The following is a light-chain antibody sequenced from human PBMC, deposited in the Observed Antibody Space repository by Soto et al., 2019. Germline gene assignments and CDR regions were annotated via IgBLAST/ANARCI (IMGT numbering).Light chain of an antibody. CDR2: GAS. CDR3: LQDYDYPRT. J-gene: IGKJ1*01. Sequence: IQMTQSPPCLSASVGDRFTSTCRASQGIRSDLGWYQQKQGKAPKXXIYGASTLQNGVPSRFSGSGSGTDFNLIISRLQTEDSATYYCLQDYDYPRTFGQGTKVDIK. V-gene: IGKV1-6*02. CDR1: QGIRSD.